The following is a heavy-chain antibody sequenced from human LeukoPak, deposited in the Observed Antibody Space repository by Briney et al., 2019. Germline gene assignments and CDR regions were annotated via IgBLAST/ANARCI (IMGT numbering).Heavy chain of an antibody. CDR1: GFTFSSYA. CDR2: FSGSGGPT. V-gene: IGHV3-23*01. J-gene: IGHJ6*02. D-gene: IGHD3-10*01. Sequence: GGSLRLSCAASGFTFSSYAMSWVRQAPGKGLEWVSSFSGSGGPTYYADSVKGRFTISRDISKNTLYLQMNSPTDEDTAVYYCAKGYGSSRYGMDVWGQGTTVTVSS. CDR3: AKGYGSSRYGMDV.